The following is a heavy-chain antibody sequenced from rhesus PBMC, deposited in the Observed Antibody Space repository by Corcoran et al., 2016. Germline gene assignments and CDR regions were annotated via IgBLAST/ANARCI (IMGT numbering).Heavy chain of an antibody. CDR3: ASSYYSGSYYFY. V-gene: IGHV4-169*01. D-gene: IGHD3-16*01. J-gene: IGHJ4*01. Sequence: QLQLQESGPGLVKPSETLSVTCAVSGGSISSSYWSWIRQAPGKGLEWIGYINGTGSRTNHTPALKSRVTLSIDTSKNQLSLKLSSVTTADTAVYYCASSYYSGSYYFYWGQGVLVTVSS. CDR1: GGSISSSY. CDR2: INGTGSRT.